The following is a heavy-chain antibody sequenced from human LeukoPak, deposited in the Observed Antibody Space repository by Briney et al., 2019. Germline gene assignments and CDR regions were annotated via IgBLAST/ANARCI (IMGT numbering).Heavy chain of an antibody. J-gene: IGHJ4*02. Sequence: GGSLRLSCAASGFTFSSYSMNWVRQAPGKGLEWVSSISSSSSYIYYADSVKGRFTISRDNAKNSLYLQMNSLRAEDTAVYYCARDVARYYFDYWGQGTLVTVSS. D-gene: IGHD2-15*01. CDR2: ISSSSSYI. CDR3: ARDVARYYFDY. V-gene: IGHV3-21*01. CDR1: GFTFSSYS.